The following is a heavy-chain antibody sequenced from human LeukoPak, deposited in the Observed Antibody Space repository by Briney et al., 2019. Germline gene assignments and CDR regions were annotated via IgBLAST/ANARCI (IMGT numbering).Heavy chain of an antibody. CDR2: MSWNSGSI. CDR1: GFTVDDYA. D-gene: IGHD5-24*01. CDR3: AKDRSVHGDGYKVDFDY. Sequence: GGPLTLSCAASGFTVDDYAVHGLPHARGKGGVGVICMSWNSGSIGYADSVKGRFTISRDNAKNSLYLQMNSLRAEDTALYYCAKDRSVHGDGYKVDFDYWGQGTLVTVSS. J-gene: IGHJ4*02. V-gene: IGHV3-9*01.